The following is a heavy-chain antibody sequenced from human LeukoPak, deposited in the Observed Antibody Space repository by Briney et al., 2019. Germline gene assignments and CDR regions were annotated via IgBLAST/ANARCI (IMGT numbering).Heavy chain of an antibody. Sequence: PPGGSLRLSCVASEFSISPYEMNWVRQAPGKGLEWVSYISSSGSTIYYADSVKGRFTISRDNAKNSLYLQMNSLRAEDTAVYYCARDSPGTDGLYGMDVWGQGTTVTVSS. V-gene: IGHV3-48*03. CDR2: ISSSGSTI. J-gene: IGHJ6*02. CDR1: EFSISPYE. CDR3: ARDSPGTDGLYGMDV. D-gene: IGHD1-7*01.